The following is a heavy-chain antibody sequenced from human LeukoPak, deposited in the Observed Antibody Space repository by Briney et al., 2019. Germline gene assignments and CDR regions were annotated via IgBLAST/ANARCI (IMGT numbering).Heavy chain of an antibody. CDR1: GFTLTNYA. Sequence: GGCLRLSCAASGFTLTNYAMNWVRQTPGKGLEWVSGISVGNTYYADSVRGRFTISRDSSKNTLYLHMDFLRAEDTAVYLCAKGFTTGWSEGYLDYWGQGTLVSVSS. D-gene: IGHD6-19*01. V-gene: IGHV3-23*01. J-gene: IGHJ4*02. CDR3: AKGFTTGWSEGYLDY. CDR2: ISVGNT.